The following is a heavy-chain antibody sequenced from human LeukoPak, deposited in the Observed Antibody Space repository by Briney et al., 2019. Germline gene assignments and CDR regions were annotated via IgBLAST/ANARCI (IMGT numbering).Heavy chain of an antibody. D-gene: IGHD6-19*01. CDR1: GGSISSSSYY. CDR3: ARVVGLNSSGRWRYYYMDV. V-gene: IGHV4-39*07. CDR2: IYYSGST. J-gene: IGHJ6*03. Sequence: ETLSLTCTVSGGSISSSSYYWGWIRQPPGKGLEWIGSIYYSGSTYYNPSLKSRVTISVDKSKNQFSLKLSSVTAADTAVYYCARVVGLNSSGRWRYYYMDVWGKGTTVTVSS.